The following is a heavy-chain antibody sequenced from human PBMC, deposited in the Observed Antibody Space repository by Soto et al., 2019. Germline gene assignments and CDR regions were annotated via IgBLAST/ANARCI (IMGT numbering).Heavy chain of an antibody. Sequence: QVQLQESGPGLVKPSETLSLSCTVSGCSISSYYWSWFRQSPGKRMEWIGYVHHSWGSSYNPSLQSRVAISLDRSRSQLSRTVTSVAATDSAVYYCSRQGFGPLHGLVDDWGQETTVTVSS. J-gene: IGHJ6*02. V-gene: IGHV4-59*08. CDR1: GCSISSYY. D-gene: IGHD3-10*01. CDR3: SRQGFGPLHGLVDD. CDR2: VHHSWGS.